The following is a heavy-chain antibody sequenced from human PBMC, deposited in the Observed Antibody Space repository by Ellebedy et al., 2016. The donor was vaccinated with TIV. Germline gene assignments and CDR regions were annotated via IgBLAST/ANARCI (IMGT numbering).Heavy chain of an antibody. CDR2: SRNKAKSYTT. V-gene: IGHV3-72*01. CDR1: GFTFSDHY. CDR3: ARDTTSDY. D-gene: IGHD1-1*01. Sequence: GESLKISCAVSGFTFSDHYMDWVRLAPGKGPEWVGRSRNKAKSYTTDSAASVKGRFTISRDDSKNSLYLQMNSLNTEDTAIYYCARDTTSDYWGQGALVTVSS. J-gene: IGHJ4*02.